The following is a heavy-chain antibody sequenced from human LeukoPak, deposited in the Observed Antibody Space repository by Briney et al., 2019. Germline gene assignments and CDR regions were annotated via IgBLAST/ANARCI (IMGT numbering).Heavy chain of an antibody. D-gene: IGHD3-10*01. CDR1: GGSISSYY. Sequence: SETLSLTCTVSGGSISSYYWSWIRQPPGKGLEWIGYIYYSGSTNYNPSLKSRVTISVDTSKNQFSLKPSSVTAADTAVYYCAIVDYYGSGSFPFDYWGQGTLVTVSS. J-gene: IGHJ4*02. CDR3: AIVDYYGSGSFPFDY. CDR2: IYYSGST. V-gene: IGHV4-59*08.